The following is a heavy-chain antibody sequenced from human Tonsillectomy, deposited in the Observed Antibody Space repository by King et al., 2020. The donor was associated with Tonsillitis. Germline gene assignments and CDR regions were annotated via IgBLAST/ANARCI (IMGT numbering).Heavy chain of an antibody. D-gene: IGHD3-22*01. V-gene: IGHV4-4*02. CDR1: GGSITSSNW. J-gene: IGHJ3*02. Sequence: QLQESGPGLVKSSGTLSLTCAVSGGSITSSNWWSWVRQPPGKGLGWIGEIYPSVSTNYNPSLKSRVTKSVDKSKNQFSRKLSSVTAADTAVYYCARSYYDSSGYFHDAFDIWGQGTMVTVSS. CDR3: ARSYYDSSGYFHDAFDI. CDR2: IYPSVST.